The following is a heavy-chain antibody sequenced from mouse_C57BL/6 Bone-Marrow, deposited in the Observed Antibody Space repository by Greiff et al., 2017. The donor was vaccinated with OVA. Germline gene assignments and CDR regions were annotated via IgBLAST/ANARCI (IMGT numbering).Heavy chain of an antibody. CDR3: ARSVTYYGSGWFAY. CDR2: ISNGGGST. Sequence: EVQGVESGGGLVQPGGSLKLSCAASGFTFSDYYMYWVRQTPEKRLEWVAYISNGGGSTYYPDTVKGRFTISRDNAKNTLYLQMSRLKSEDTAMYYWARSVTYYGSGWFAYWGQGTLVTVSA. CDR1: GFTFSDYY. J-gene: IGHJ3*01. D-gene: IGHD1-1*01. V-gene: IGHV5-12*01.